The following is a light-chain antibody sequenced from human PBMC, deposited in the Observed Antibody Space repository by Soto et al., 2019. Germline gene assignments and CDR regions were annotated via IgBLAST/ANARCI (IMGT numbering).Light chain of an antibody. CDR2: KAS. CDR3: QHDNSYSEA. Sequence: DVQMTHSPSTLSGSVSDRVTITCRASQTISSWLAWYQQKPVKAPKLLIYKASTLKSGVPSRFSGSGSGTEFTLTISSLQPDDFATYYCQHDNSYSEAFGQGTKVDIK. V-gene: IGKV1-5*03. CDR1: QTISSW. J-gene: IGKJ1*01.